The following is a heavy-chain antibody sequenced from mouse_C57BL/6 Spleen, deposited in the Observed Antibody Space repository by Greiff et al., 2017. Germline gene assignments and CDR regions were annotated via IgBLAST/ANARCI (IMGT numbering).Heavy chain of an antibody. D-gene: IGHD2-4*01. CDR2: IYPGDGET. CDR3: ARGNDYDSYDFDD. Sequence: QVQPQQSGAELVKPGASVKISCKASGYAFSSYWMNWVQQRPGKGLEWIGQIYPGDGETHYNGKLKGKATLTANKSSSTAYMQLSSLTSEDSAVYFYARGNDYDSYDFDDWGQGTTLTVSS. V-gene: IGHV1-80*01. CDR1: GYAFSSYW. J-gene: IGHJ2*01.